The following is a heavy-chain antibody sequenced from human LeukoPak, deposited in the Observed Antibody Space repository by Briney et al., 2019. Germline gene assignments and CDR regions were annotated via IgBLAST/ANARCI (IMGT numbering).Heavy chain of an antibody. CDR1: GGTFSSCA. V-gene: IGHV1-69*05. CDR2: IIPIFGTA. J-gene: IGHJ3*02. D-gene: IGHD3-22*01. CDR3: ARSLNYYDSSGYYSPFDI. Sequence: SVKVSCKASGGTFSSCAISWVRQAPGQGLEWMGRIIPIFGTANYAQKFQGRVTITTDESTSTAYMELSSLRSEDTAVYYCARSLNYYDSSGYYSPFDIWGQGTMVTVSS.